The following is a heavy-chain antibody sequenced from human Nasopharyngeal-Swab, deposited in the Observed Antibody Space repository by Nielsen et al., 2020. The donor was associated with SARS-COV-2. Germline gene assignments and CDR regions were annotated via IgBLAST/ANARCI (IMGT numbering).Heavy chain of an antibody. Sequence: GESLKISCTASGFTFSNYAMTWVRQAPGKGLEWVSSIRVSGDTTYYADSVKGRFTISRDNSKNTLYLQMNSLRAEDTAVYYCAKKLENILRYFDWLLDAFDIWGQGTMVTVSS. CDR2: IRVSGDTT. V-gene: IGHV3-23*01. J-gene: IGHJ3*02. CDR1: GFTFSNYA. CDR3: AKKLENILRYFDWLLDAFDI. D-gene: IGHD3-9*01.